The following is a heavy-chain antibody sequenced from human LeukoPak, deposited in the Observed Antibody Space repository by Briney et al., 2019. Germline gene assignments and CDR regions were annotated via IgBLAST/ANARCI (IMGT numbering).Heavy chain of an antibody. CDR2: IYYSGST. CDR3: ARGYSSGWSWDY. CDR1: GGSISSGGYY. J-gene: IGHJ4*02. V-gene: IGHV4-31*03. Sequence: SETLSLTCTVSGGSISSGGYYWSWIRQHPGKGLEWIGYIYYSGSTYYNPSLKSRVTISVDTSKNQFSLKLSSVTAADTAVYYCARGYSSGWSWDYWSQGTLVTVSS. D-gene: IGHD6-19*01.